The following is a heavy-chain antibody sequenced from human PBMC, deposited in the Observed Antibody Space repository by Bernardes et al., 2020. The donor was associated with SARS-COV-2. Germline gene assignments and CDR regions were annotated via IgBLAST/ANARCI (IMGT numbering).Heavy chain of an antibody. J-gene: IGHJ4*02. CDR1: GFTFSRFG. CDR2: IWFDCHKI. CDR3: ARDPQGFGELFHYLDY. V-gene: IGHV3-33*01. D-gene: IGHD3-10*01. Sequence: GGSLRLSCTASGFTFSRFGMHWVRQAPGKGLEWVAVIWFDCHKIEYVDSVKGRFTISRDNSQNTLYLQMDSLRAEDTAVYYCARDPQGFGELFHYLDYWGKGALVTVSS.